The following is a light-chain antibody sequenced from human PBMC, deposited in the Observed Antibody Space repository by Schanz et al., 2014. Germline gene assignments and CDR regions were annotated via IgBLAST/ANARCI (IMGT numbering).Light chain of an antibody. CDR2: EVS. CDR3: NSYGGSNNLV. V-gene: IGLV2-8*01. J-gene: IGLJ2*01. CDR1: SSDVGGYNY. Sequence: QSALTQPRSVSGSPGQSVTISCTGTSSDVGGYNYVSWYQQHPGKAPKLMISEVSKRPSGVPDRFSGSKSGNTASLTVSGLQAEDEADYYCNSYGGSNNLVFGGGTKLTVL.